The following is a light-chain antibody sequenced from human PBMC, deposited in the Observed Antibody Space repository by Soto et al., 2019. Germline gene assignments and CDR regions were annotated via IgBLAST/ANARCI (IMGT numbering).Light chain of an antibody. CDR1: SSDVGGYNY. CDR2: DVT. CDR3: NSYTSSRTYV. J-gene: IGLJ1*01. Sequence: QSALTQPAPVSGSPGQSITISCTGTSSDVGGYNYVSWYQQHPGKAPKLMIYDVTNRPSGVSNRFSGSKSGNTASLTISGLQAEDEADYYCNSYTSSRTYVFGVGTKVTVL. V-gene: IGLV2-14*01.